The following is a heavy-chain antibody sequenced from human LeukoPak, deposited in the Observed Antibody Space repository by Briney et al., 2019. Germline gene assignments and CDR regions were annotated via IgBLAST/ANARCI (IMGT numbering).Heavy chain of an antibody. D-gene: IGHD3-22*01. CDR3: ARVVLEYYYDSSGYSLGNWFDP. J-gene: IGHJ5*02. CDR2: ISAYNGNT. CDR1: GYTFTSYG. Sequence: GASVKVSCKASGYTFTSYGISWVQQAPGQGLEWMGWISAYNGNTNYAQKLQGRVTMTTDTSTSTAYMELRSLRSDDTAVYYCARVVLEYYYDSSGYSLGNWFDPWGQGTLVTVSS. V-gene: IGHV1-18*01.